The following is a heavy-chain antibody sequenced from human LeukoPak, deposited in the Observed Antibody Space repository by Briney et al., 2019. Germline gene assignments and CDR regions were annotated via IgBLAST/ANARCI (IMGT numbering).Heavy chain of an antibody. J-gene: IGHJ4*02. CDR1: GFTFSSYA. V-gene: IGHV3-23*01. Sequence: GGSLRLSCAASGFTFSSYAMIWVRQAPGKGLEWVSAISGSGGSTYYADSVKGRFTISRDNSKTTLHLQMHSLRAEDTAVYHCAKATSGWYSDYWGQGTLVTVSS. CDR3: AKATSGWYSDY. CDR2: ISGSGGST. D-gene: IGHD6-19*01.